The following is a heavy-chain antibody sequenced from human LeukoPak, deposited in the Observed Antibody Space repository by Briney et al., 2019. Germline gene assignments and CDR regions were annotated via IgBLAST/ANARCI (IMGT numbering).Heavy chain of an antibody. CDR1: GCNFNNYA. V-gene: IGHV1-69*06. CDR2: ISLVFDTA. Sequence: SVKVSCKASGCNFNNYAINXXXXXXGXGLEWMGRISLVFDTAGXAXXLQDRVTIXXXKSTATVYMELSRLRSEDTAVYFCATEGKESWGYFDYWGQGTLVTVSS. D-gene: IGHD3-16*01. CDR3: ATEGKESWGYFDY. J-gene: IGHJ4*02.